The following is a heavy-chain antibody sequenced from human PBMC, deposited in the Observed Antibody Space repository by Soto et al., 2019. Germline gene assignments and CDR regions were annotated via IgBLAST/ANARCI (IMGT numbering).Heavy chain of an antibody. D-gene: IGHD3-3*01. CDR3: AKDSENYDFWSGYLYGMDV. CDR1: GFTFSSYG. Sequence: PGGSLRLSCAASGFTFSSYGMHWVRQAPGKGLEWVAVIAYDGSNKYYADSVKGRFTISRDNSKNTLYLQMNSLRAEDTAVYYCAKDSENYDFWSGYLYGMDVWGQGTTVPVSS. V-gene: IGHV3-30*18. J-gene: IGHJ6*02. CDR2: IAYDGSNK.